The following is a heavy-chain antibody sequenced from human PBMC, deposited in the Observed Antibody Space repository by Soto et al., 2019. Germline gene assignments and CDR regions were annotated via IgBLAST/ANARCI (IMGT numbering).Heavy chain of an antibody. J-gene: IGHJ6*03. V-gene: IGHV3-21*01. CDR2: ISSSSSYI. D-gene: IGHD1-26*01. Sequence: EVQLVESGGGLVKPGGSLRLSCAASGFTFSSYSMNWVRQAPGKGLEWVSSISSSSSYIYYADSVKGRFTISRDNAKNSLYLEMNSLRAEDTAVYYCARGAMGLGHYYYYYMDVWGKETAVTVSS. CDR3: ARGAMGLGHYYYYYMDV. CDR1: GFTFSSYS.